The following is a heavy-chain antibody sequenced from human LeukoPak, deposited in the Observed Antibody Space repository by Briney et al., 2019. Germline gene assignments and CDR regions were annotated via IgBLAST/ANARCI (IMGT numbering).Heavy chain of an antibody. CDR2: MNPNSGNT. J-gene: IGHJ4*02. D-gene: IGHD6-13*01. CDR3: ARGSLVRSSPIGDY. Sequence: ASVKVSCKASGYTFTSYDINWVRQATGQGLEWMGWMNPNSGNTGYAQKFQGRVTITRNTSISTAYMELSSLRSEDTAVYYCARGSLVRSSPIGDYWGQGTLVTVSS. V-gene: IGHV1-8*03. CDR1: GYTFTSYD.